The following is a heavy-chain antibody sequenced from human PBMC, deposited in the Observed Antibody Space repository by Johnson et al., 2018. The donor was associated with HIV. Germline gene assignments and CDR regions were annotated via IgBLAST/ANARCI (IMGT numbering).Heavy chain of an antibody. J-gene: IGHJ3*02. CDR2: IKQDGSEK. CDR3: AKWSDI. D-gene: IGHD2-8*01. Sequence: VQLVESGGGLVQPGGSLRLSCEASGFTFSNYWMNWVRQAPGKGLEWVANIKQDGSEKYYVDSVKGRFTISRDNAKNSLYLQMNRLRVEDTAVYYCAKWSDIWGQGTMVTVSS. CDR1: GFTFSNYW. V-gene: IGHV3-7*03.